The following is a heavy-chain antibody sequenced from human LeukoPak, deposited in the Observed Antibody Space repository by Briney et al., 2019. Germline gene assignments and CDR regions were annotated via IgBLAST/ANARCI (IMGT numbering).Heavy chain of an antibody. CDR3: AREPQRDLDY. V-gene: IGHV3-7*01. CDR2: IKQDGSEQ. J-gene: IGHJ4*02. Sequence: GGSLRLSCAASGFTFRSYWMSWVRQAPGKGLEWVANIKQDGSEQYYVDSVKGRFTISRDNAKNSLYLQMNSLRAEDTAVYYCAREPQRDLDYWGQGTLVTVSS. CDR1: GFTFRSYW.